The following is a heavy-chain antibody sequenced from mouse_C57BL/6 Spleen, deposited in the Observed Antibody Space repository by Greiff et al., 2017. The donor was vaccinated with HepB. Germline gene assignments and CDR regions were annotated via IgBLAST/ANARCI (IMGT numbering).Heavy chain of an antibody. J-gene: IGHJ1*03. CDR2: INPSSGYT. D-gene: IGHD1-1*01. V-gene: IGHV1-7*01. CDR1: GYTFTSYW. Sequence: QVQLKQPGAELVKPGASVKLSCKASGYTFTSYWMHWVKQRPGQGLEWIGYINPSSGYTKYNQKFKDKATLTADKSSSTAYMQLSSLTYEDSAVYYCASFTTVVATDWYFDVWGTGTTVTVSS. CDR3: ASFTTVVATDWYFDV.